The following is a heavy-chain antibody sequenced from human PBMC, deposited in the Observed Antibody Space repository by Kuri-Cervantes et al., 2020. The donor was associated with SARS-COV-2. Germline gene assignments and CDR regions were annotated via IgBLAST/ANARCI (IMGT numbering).Heavy chain of an antibody. J-gene: IGHJ4*02. V-gene: IGHV4-31*03. D-gene: IGHD3-22*01. CDR1: GGSISSGGYY. CDR2: IYYSGST. CDR3: ARVRQYDSSGYYAYYFDY. Sequence: SETLSLTCTVSGGSISSGGYYWSWIRQHPGKGLEWIGYIYYSGSTYYNPSLKSRVTISVDTSKNQFSLKLSSVTAADTAVYYCARVRQYDSSGYYAYYFDYWGQGTLVTVSS.